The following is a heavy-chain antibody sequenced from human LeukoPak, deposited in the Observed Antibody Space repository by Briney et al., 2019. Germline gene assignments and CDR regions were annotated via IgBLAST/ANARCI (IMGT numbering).Heavy chain of an antibody. V-gene: IGHV1-2*02. Sequence: ASVKVSCKASGYTFTGYYMHWVRQAPGQGLEWMGWINPNSGGTNYAQKFQGRVTMTRDTSISTAYMELSRLRSDDTAVYYCARVDCSGGSCYHHPVDYWGQGTLVTVSS. CDR1: GYTFTGYY. D-gene: IGHD2-15*01. CDR2: INPNSGGT. J-gene: IGHJ4*02. CDR3: ARVDCSGGSCYHHPVDY.